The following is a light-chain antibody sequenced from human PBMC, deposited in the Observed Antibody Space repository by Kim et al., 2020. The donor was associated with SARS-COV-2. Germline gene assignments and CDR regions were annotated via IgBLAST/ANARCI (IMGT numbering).Light chain of an antibody. CDR1: HSVSSRY. Sequence: EIVLTQSPGTLSLSPGERATLSCRASHSVSSRYLAWYQQKPGQAPRLLIYGASSRATGIPDRLSGSGSGTDFTLTISRLEPEDFAVYYCQQYGSSPLTFGGGTKLEI. V-gene: IGKV3-20*01. CDR2: GAS. J-gene: IGKJ4*01. CDR3: QQYGSSPLT.